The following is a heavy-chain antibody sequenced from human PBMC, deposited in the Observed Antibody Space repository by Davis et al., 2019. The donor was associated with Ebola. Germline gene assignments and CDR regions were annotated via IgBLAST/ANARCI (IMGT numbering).Heavy chain of an antibody. D-gene: IGHD6-6*01. CDR1: GYTFNSYD. J-gene: IGHJ4*02. CDR3: ARQPGHTSYDY. Sequence: ASVKASCKTSGYTFNSYDINWVRQATGQGLEWMGWISAFNGHTNYAQKFQGRVTMTTDTSTSTAYMELRSLTSDDTAVYYCARQPGHTSYDYWGQGTLVTVSS. CDR2: ISAFNGHT. V-gene: IGHV1-18*01.